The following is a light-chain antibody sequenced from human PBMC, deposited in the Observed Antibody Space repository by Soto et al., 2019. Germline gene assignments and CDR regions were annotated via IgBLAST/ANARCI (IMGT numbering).Light chain of an antibody. V-gene: IGKV2-28*01. J-gene: IGKJ1*01. CDR2: LGS. CDR3: VQALKSPPWT. Sequence: EIVLSQCPLPRPGTVRGRGSIACWPSQSLLHSKGYYYLDWYLQKPGQSPQLLIYLGSNRASGVPDRFSGSGSGTDFTLKISRVEAEDVGVYYCVQALKSPPWTFGQGTKVDIK. CDR1: QSLLHSKGYYY.